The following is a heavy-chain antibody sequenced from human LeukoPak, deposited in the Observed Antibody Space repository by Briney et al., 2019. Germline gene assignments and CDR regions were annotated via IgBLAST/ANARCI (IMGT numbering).Heavy chain of an antibody. D-gene: IGHD3-10*01. V-gene: IGHV3-23*01. CDR2: ISASGGKT. CDR3: AKWTRTTLFRGDRARFDS. J-gene: IGHJ4*02. CDR1: GFTFSSYA. Sequence: GGSLRLSCAASGFTFSSYAMSWVRQAPGKGLEWVSVISASGGKTYYADSVKGRFTISRDTSKTTISLQMNSLRVEDSAVYYCAKWTRTTLFRGDRARFDSWGQGTLVTVSS.